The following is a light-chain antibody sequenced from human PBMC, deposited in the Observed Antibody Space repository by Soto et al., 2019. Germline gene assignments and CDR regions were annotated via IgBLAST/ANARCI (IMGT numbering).Light chain of an antibody. V-gene: IGLV1-40*01. Sequence: QSVLTQPPSVSGAPGQRVTISCTGSSSNIGAHYAVHWYQQLPGTAPKLLIYRNSNRPSGVSDRFSGSKSVTSASLAITGLQAEDEADYYCQAYDSSLSGWVFGGGTKLTVL. CDR2: RNS. J-gene: IGLJ3*02. CDR3: QAYDSSLSGWV. CDR1: SSNIGAHYA.